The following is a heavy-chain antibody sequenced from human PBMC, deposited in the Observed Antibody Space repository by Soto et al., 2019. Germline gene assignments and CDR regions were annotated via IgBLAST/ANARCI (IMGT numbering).Heavy chain of an antibody. V-gene: IGHV4-59*01. CDR2: IYYSGST. D-gene: IGHD3-22*01. J-gene: IGHJ4*02. Sequence: QVQLQESGPGLVKPSETLSLTCTVSGGSISSYYWSWIRQPPGKGLEWIGYIYYSGSTNYNPSLKSRVTIXVXXXXXXXXXXXXXXXXXXXXXXXXXRVVPSYYDSSTVPGGYFDYWGQGTLVTVSS. CDR3: XRVVPSYYDSSTVPGGYFDY. CDR1: GGSISSYY.